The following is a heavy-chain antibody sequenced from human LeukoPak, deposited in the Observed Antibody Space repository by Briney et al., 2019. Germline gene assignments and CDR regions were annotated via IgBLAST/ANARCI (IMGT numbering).Heavy chain of an antibody. V-gene: IGHV3-21*01. CDR1: GFTFSSYS. J-gene: IGHJ4*02. D-gene: IGHD3-22*01. CDR3: ASIIRYYYDSSGFPSG. CDR2: ISSSSSYI. Sequence: GGSLRLSCAASGFTFSSYSMNWVRQAPGKGLEWVSSISSSSSYIYYADSVKGRFTISRDNAKNSLYLQMNSLRAEDTAVYYCASIIRYYYDSSGFPSGWGQGTLVTVSS.